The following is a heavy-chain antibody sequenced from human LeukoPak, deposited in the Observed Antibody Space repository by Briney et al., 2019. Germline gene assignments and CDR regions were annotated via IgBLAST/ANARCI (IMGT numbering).Heavy chain of an antibody. V-gene: IGHV3-30*03. J-gene: IGHJ4*02. CDR2: ISYDGSYT. Sequence: GRSLRLSCAASEFTFSSYSMHWVRQAPGKGLEWVAVISYDGSYTYYSDSVKGRFTISRDNSKNTLYLQMSNPTTDDTAVYFCARGTPVTALFDYWGQGTLVTVSS. D-gene: IGHD4-17*01. CDR1: EFTFSSYS. CDR3: ARGTPVTALFDY.